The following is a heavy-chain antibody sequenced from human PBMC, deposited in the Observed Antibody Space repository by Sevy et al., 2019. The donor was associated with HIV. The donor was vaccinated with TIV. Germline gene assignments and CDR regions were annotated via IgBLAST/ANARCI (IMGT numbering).Heavy chain of an antibody. D-gene: IGHD3-22*01. Sequence: GGSLRLSCAASGFTFDDYGMSWVRQAPGKGLEWVSGINWNGGSTGYADSVKGRFTISRDNAKNSLYLQMNSLRAEETALYHCARAGYYDSSGPRVGYYYYYYMDVWGKGTTVTVSS. CDR2: INWNGGST. J-gene: IGHJ6*03. CDR1: GFTFDDYG. V-gene: IGHV3-20*01. CDR3: ARAGYYDSSGPRVGYYYYYYMDV.